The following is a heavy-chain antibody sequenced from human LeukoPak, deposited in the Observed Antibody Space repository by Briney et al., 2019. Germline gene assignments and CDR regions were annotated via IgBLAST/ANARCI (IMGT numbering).Heavy chain of an antibody. V-gene: IGHV4-59*11. CDR1: GGSISGHY. CDR2: IYYSGST. D-gene: IGHD6-6*01. J-gene: IGHJ6*03. Sequence: SETLSLTCTVSGGSISGHYWSCIWQSPGKGLDWIGFIYYSGSTNYNPSLKSRVTISLDTSKNQFSLKLSSVTAAETAVYYCASALRRYSSSSDYYYYYMDVWGKGTTVTVSS. CDR3: ASALRRYSSSSDYYYYYMDV.